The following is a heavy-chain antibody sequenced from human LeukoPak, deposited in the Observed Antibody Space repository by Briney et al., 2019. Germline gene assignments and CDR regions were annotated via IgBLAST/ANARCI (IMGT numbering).Heavy chain of an antibody. J-gene: IGHJ4*02. CDR1: GGSISSYY. V-gene: IGHV4-59*01. CDR3: ARDKQHSYGRYFDH. D-gene: IGHD3-16*01. Sequence: TSETLSLTCTVSGGSISSYYWSWIRKPPGKGLEWIGYMQSNGNSKYNPSLRSRVTIFIDTSKSQVALILSSVTAADTAVYYCARDKQHSYGRYFDHWGQGALVTVSS. CDR2: MQSNGNS.